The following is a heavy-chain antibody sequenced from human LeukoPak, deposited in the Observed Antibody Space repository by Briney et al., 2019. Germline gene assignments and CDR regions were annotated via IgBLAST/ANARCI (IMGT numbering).Heavy chain of an antibody. CDR3: AKQGSIFGVYYYFDY. CDR2: ISNSGDST. D-gene: IGHD3-3*01. V-gene: IGHV3-23*01. J-gene: IGHJ4*02. CDR1: GFTFKSYE. Sequence: GGSLTLSCAASGFTFKSYEMNWVRQAPGKGLVWVSAISNSGDSTYYADSLKGRFTISRDNSKNTLYLQMNSLRAEDTAVYYCAKQGSIFGVYYYFDYWGQGTLVTVSS.